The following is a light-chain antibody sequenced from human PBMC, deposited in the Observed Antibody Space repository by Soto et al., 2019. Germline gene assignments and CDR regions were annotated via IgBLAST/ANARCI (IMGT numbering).Light chain of an antibody. CDR1: QTISSW. CDR3: QHSNSYSEA. Sequence: DIQMTQSPSTLSGSVGDRVTITCRASQTISSWLASYQQKPGKAPKLLIYKASTFKSGVPSRFSGSGSGTEFTLTISILQPDDFATYYCQHSNSYSEAFGQGTKVELK. J-gene: IGKJ1*01. CDR2: KAS. V-gene: IGKV1-5*03.